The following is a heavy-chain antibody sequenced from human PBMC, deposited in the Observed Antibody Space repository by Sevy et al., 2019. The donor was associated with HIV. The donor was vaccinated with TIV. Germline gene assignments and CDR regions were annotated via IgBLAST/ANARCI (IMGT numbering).Heavy chain of an antibody. CDR2: LQTSGST. CDR1: GGSISSYS. V-gene: IGHV4-4*07. Sequence: SETLSLTCTVSGGSISSYSWGWSRQPAGKGLEWLGRLQTSGSTNYNPAHKSRLTMSVDTSKNQFSLKLNSVTAADTAVYYWARYFGYSSTWYPHYFDYWGQGILVTVSS. CDR3: ARYFGYSSTWYPHYFDY. D-gene: IGHD6-13*01. J-gene: IGHJ4*02.